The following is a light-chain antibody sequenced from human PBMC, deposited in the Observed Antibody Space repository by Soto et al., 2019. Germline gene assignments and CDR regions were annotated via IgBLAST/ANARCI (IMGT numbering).Light chain of an antibody. Sequence: EIVLTQSPGTLSLSPGERATLSCRASQSVSSSYLAWYQQKPGQAPRLLIYGASSRATGIPDRFSGSGSGTEFTLTIRSMETEDFAVYYCKQYGSSPITFGQGTRLEIK. CDR1: QSVSSSY. CDR2: GAS. CDR3: KQYGSSPIT. J-gene: IGKJ5*01. V-gene: IGKV3-20*01.